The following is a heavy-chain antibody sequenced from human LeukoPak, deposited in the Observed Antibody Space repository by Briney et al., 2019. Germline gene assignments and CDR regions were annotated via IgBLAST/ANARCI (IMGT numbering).Heavy chain of an antibody. V-gene: IGHV3-23*01. Sequence: GGSLRLSCAASGFSFSNYAMSWVRQAPGKGLEWVSAFSGSGAKTYYAYSVKGRFTISRDNSKNTLYLQMNSLRAEDTAVYYCARDDWNDPVYYYYYGMDVWGQGTTVTVSS. CDR1: GFSFSNYA. D-gene: IGHD1-1*01. CDR3: ARDDWNDPVYYYYYGMDV. CDR2: FSGSGAKT. J-gene: IGHJ6*02.